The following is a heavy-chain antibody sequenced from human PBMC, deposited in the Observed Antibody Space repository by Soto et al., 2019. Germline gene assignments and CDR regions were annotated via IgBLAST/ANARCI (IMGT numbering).Heavy chain of an antibody. CDR1: GDSVSSNSAA. D-gene: IGHD6-6*01. CDR3: ARSNSPHGEFHY. V-gene: IGHV6-1*01. J-gene: IGHJ4*02. CDR2: TYYRSKWFN. Sequence: KQSQTLSLTCDISGDSVSSNSAAWNWIRQSPSRGLEWLGRTYYRSKWFNDYAVSVKSRLIINPDTSMNQVSLQLNSVTPEDTAVYYCARSNSPHGEFHYWGQGTLVTVSS.